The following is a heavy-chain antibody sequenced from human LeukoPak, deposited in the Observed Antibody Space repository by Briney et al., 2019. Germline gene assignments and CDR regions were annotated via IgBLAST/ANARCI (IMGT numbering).Heavy chain of an antibody. CDR2: ISWNAATT. CDR3: ARLGGYWNAPGDY. V-gene: IGHV3-20*04. D-gene: IGHD1-1*01. J-gene: IGHJ4*02. CDR1: GYTFGDYG. Sequence: GGSQTLPCAASGYTFGDYGMSWVRQAPGKGLEWVSGISWNAATTSYADSVKGRFTISRDNTKNSLYLQMNSMRAEDTALYYCARLGGYWNAPGDYSGQRALVTVSS.